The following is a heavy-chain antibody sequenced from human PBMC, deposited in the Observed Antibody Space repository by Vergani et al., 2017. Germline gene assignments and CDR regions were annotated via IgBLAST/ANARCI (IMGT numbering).Heavy chain of an antibody. Sequence: QVQLQQWGAGLLKPSETLSLTCAVYGGSFSSYYWSWIRQPPGKGLEWIGYIYYSCSTNYNPSLKSRVTISVDTSKNQFSLKLSSVTAADTAVYYCARDPEGGSYSYFDYWGQGTLVTVSS. CDR2: IYYSCST. CDR1: GGSFSSYY. D-gene: IGHD1-26*01. CDR3: ARDPEGGSYSYFDY. V-gene: IGHV4-34*11. J-gene: IGHJ4*02.